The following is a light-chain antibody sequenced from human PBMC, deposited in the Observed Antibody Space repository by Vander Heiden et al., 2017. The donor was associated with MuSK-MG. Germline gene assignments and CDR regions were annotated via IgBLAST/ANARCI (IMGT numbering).Light chain of an antibody. Sequence: ASQSVSSNLAWYQQKPGQAPRLLIYGASTRATGIPARFSGSGSGTEFTLTISSLQSEDFAVYYCQQYNNWLYTFGQGTKLEF. J-gene: IGKJ2*01. CDR1: QSVSSN. CDR3: QQYNNWLYT. V-gene: IGKV3-15*01. CDR2: GAS.